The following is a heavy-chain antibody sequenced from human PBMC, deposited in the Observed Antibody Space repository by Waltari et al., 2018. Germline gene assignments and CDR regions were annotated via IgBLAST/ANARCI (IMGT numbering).Heavy chain of an antibody. D-gene: IGHD2-21*01. CDR1: EYTFTSSY. J-gene: IGHJ6*02. CDR2: INPSGRST. V-gene: IGHV1-46*01. CDR3: ASDTGALWMDV. Sequence: QVQLVQSGAEVKKPGASVKISCKTSEYTFTSSYVHWVRQAPGQGLEWMGIINPSGRSTIYAQKCQGRVTMTRDTSTSTVYMELSSLRSEDTAVYYCASDTGALWMDVWGQGTTVTVSS.